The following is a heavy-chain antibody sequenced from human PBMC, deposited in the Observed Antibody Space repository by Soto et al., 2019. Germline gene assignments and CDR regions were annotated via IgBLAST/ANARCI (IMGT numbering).Heavy chain of an antibody. V-gene: IGHV4-30-4*01. Sequence: SETLSLTCTVSGGSISIGDYYWRWMRQPPGKGLEWIGYIYYSGSTYYNPSLKSRVTISVDTSKNQFSLKLSSVTAADTAVYYCARDSQNIVVPRNYYYYGMDVWGQGTTVTVS. CDR3: ARDSQNIVVPRNYYYYGMDV. J-gene: IGHJ6*02. CDR2: IYYSGST. D-gene: IGHD2-2*01. CDR1: GGSISIGDYY.